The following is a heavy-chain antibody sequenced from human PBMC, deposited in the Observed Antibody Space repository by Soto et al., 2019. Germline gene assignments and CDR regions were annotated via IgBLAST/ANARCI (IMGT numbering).Heavy chain of an antibody. CDR1: GGSISVFY. J-gene: IGHJ4*02. V-gene: IGHV4-59*01. CDR2: IYDSGSP. CDR3: ARGVGSSPPRY. D-gene: IGHD1-26*01. Sequence: SETLSLTCTISGGSISVFYWSWIRQPPGQALEWIGYIYDSGSPYYNPSLRSRVIISADTSKNQISLKLTSATAADTAVYYCARGVGSSPPRYWGRGTLVTVSS.